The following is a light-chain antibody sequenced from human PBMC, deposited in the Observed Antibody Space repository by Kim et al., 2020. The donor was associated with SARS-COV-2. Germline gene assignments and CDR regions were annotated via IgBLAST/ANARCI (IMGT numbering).Light chain of an antibody. Sequence: GQSITISCSGGRSDIGNYNYVSWYLQHPGKAPKLVIYDVSNRPSGVSNRFSGSKSANTASLTISGLQAEDETLYFCSSFTDSGAVLFGGGTQLTVL. CDR2: DVS. CDR1: RSDIGNYNY. CDR3: SSFTDSGAVL. J-gene: IGLJ2*01. V-gene: IGLV2-14*03.